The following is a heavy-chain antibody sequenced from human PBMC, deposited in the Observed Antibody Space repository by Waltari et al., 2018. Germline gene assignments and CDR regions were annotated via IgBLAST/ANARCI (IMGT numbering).Heavy chain of an antibody. CDR3: ARGRSGRWLQVPPYWYFDL. Sequence: QVQLVQSGAEVKKPGSSVKVSCKASGGTFSSYAISWVRQAPGQGLEWMGGIIPIFGTANYAQKFQGRVTITADESTSTAYMELSSLRSEDTAVYYCARGRSGRWLQVPPYWYFDLWGRGTLVTVSS. CDR2: IIPIFGTA. CDR1: GGTFSSYA. V-gene: IGHV1-69*12. J-gene: IGHJ2*01. D-gene: IGHD3-10*01.